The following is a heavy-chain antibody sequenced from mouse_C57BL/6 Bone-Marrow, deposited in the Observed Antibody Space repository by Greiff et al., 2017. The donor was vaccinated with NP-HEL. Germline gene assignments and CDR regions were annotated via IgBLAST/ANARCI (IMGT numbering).Heavy chain of an antibody. D-gene: IGHD1-1*02. V-gene: IGHV1-69*01. CDR3: AKGGGGLYFDY. CDR2: IDPSDSYT. CDR1: GYTFTSYW. J-gene: IGHJ2*01. Sequence: VQLQQPGAELVMPGASVKLSCKASGYTFTSYWMHWVKQRPGQGLEWIGEIDPSDSYTNYNQKFKGKSTLTVDKSSSTAYMQLSSLTSEDSAVYYCAKGGGGLYFDYWGQGTTLTVSS.